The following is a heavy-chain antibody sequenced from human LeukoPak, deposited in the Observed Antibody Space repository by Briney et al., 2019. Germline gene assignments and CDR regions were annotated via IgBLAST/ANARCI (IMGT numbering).Heavy chain of an antibody. D-gene: IGHD6-19*01. CDR1: GYTFTSYG. J-gene: IGHJ4*02. CDR3: ARSIAVAGTAGDN. Sequence: EASVKVSCKASGYTFTSYGISWVRQAPGQGLEWMGWISAYNGDTNYAQKFRGRVTMTTDTSTSTAYMELRSLRSDDTAVYYCARSIAVAGTAGDNWGQGTLVTVSS. V-gene: IGHV1-18*01. CDR2: ISAYNGDT.